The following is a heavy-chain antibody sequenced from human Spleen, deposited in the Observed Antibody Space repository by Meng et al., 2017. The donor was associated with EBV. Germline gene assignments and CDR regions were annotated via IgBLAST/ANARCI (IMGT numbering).Heavy chain of an antibody. CDR1: GNTFSHYA. CDR3: ASESGRGYTPDY. CDR2: LIPMLGAP. J-gene: IGHJ4*02. Sequence: QGAMVQAGAEVEEPGSSVRVSCKTSGNTFSHYAVSWVRQAPGQGLEWMGGLIPMLGAPNYAQKFQNRITIVADEFTSAHYMELSSLRSEDTAVYYCASESGRGYTPDYWGQGTLVTVSS. V-gene: IGHV1-69*01. D-gene: IGHD3-10*01.